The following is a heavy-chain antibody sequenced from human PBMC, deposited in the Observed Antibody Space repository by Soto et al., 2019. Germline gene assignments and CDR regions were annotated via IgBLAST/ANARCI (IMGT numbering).Heavy chain of an antibody. D-gene: IGHD3-22*01. V-gene: IGHV4-4*02. J-gene: IGHJ4*02. CDR3: ARERTPYYYDSSGYYYFDY. Sequence: SETLSLTCAVSGGSISSSNWWSWVRQPPGKGLEWIGEIYHSGSTNYNPSLKSRVTISVDKSKNQFSLKLSSVTAADTAVYYCARERTPYYYDSSGYYYFDYWGQGTLVTVSS. CDR2: IYHSGST. CDR1: GGSISSSNW.